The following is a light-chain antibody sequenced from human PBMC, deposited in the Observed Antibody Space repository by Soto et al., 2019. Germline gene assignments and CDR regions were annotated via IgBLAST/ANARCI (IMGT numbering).Light chain of an antibody. CDR1: ESVGTN. V-gene: IGKV3-15*01. CDR3: QQWIRWT. Sequence: EIVMTQSPDTLSVSPGDRATLSCRASESVGTNVAWFQQRPGQAPRLLIYGASTRVAGIPARFSGSGSETDFTLTISSLQSEDFAIYHCQQWIRWTFGQGTRLELK. J-gene: IGKJ1*01. CDR2: GAS.